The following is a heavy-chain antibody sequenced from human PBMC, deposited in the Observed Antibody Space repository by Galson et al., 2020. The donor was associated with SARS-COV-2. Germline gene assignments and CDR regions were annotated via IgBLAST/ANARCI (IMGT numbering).Heavy chain of an antibody. CDR2: INAGNGER. D-gene: IGHD3-16*01. Sequence: ASVKVSCKASGYTFITYAIHWVRQDPGQRLEWMGRINAGNGERKYSEKFQGRVTITRDTSATTAYMELSSLRSEDPAMYYCARRYYDYIYDYWGQGTLVTVSS. V-gene: IGHV1-3*01. CDR3: ARRYYDYIYDY. J-gene: IGHJ4*02. CDR1: GYTFITYA.